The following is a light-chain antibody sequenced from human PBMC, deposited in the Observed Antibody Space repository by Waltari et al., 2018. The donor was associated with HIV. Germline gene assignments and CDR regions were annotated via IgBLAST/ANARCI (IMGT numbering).Light chain of an antibody. CDR2: KAS. V-gene: IGKV1-5*03. Sequence: DIQMTQSPSTLSASVGDRVTLTCRASQSISRYLAWYQQKPGKAPNLLIYKASSLDSGVPSRFSGSGSGTEFTLTISSLQPDDFAIYYCQQYNSYSWTFGQGP. CDR3: QQYNSYSWT. CDR1: QSISRY. J-gene: IGKJ1*01.